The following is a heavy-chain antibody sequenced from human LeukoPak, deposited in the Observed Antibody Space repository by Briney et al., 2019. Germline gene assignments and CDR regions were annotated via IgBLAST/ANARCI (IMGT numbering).Heavy chain of an antibody. CDR2: IYYSGST. CDR3: VREPVPSGYPDY. J-gene: IGHJ4*02. Sequence: PSETLSLTCTVSGGSIRSGDYFWSWIRQPPGKGLEWIGYIYYSGSTYYNPSLKSRVTISVDTSKNQFSLKLSSVTAADTAVYYCVREPVPSGYPDYWGQGTLVTVSS. CDR1: GGSIRSGDYF. V-gene: IGHV4-30-4*02. D-gene: IGHD5-12*01.